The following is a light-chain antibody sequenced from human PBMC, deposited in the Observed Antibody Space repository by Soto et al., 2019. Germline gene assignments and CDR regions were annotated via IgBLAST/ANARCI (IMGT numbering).Light chain of an antibody. V-gene: IGKV1-33*01. Sequence: DIQMTQSPSSLSASVGDRVTITCQASQDISNYLNWYQHKPRKAPKLLIYDASNLETGVPSRFSGSGSGTDFTFTISSLQPEDIATYYCQQYDNLPRTFGQGTKLEIK. CDR3: QQYDNLPRT. CDR2: DAS. J-gene: IGKJ2*01. CDR1: QDISNY.